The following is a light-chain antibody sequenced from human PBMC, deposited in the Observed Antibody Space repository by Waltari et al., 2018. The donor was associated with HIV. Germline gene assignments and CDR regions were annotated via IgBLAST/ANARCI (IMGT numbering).Light chain of an antibody. Sequence: QSALTQPASVSGSPGQSITISCTGTSSDVGGYNYVSWYQQHPDRAPKLTIYEVSNRPSGVSNRFSGSKSDNTASLTISGLQAEDEADYYCTAYTSSSPCVFGTGTKVTVL. CDR1: SSDVGGYNY. CDR2: EVS. J-gene: IGLJ1*01. V-gene: IGLV2-14*01. CDR3: TAYTSSSPCV.